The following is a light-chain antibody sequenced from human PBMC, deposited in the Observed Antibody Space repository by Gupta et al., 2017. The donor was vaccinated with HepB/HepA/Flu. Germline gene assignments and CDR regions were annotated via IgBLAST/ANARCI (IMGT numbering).Light chain of an antibody. Sequence: IVLTQSPVSLAVSLGERASVNCKSSQNILSRSNNKNSLAWYQQKPGQPPKLLITWASTRQSVVPDRFSGGWSGTDFTLTISSLQAEDVAVYYCQQHDTTPTFGQGTKVEI. CDR3: QQHDTTPT. V-gene: IGKV4-1*01. CDR2: WAS. J-gene: IGKJ1*01. CDR1: QNILSRSNNKNS.